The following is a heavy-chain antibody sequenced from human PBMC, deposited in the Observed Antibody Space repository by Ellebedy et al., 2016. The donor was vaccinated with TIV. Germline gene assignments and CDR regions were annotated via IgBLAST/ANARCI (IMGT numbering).Heavy chain of an antibody. CDR1: GGSISSSY. CDR3: ATYSMGRLDY. Sequence: MPSETLSLTCSVSGGSISSSYWTWIRQPPGQALEWIAYFYYSGNIKYSPSLQSRVTISVDTSKNQFSLKLSSVTAADTAVYYCATYSMGRLDYWGQGTLVTVSS. CDR2: FYYSGNI. V-gene: IGHV4-59*08. D-gene: IGHD4-11*01. J-gene: IGHJ4*02.